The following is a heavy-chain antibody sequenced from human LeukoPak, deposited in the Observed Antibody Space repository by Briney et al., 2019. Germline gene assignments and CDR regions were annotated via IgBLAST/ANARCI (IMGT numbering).Heavy chain of an antibody. CDR1: GGSISSSSYY. CDR3: ARHDVSEGDLRYFDWLLAFDI. J-gene: IGHJ3*02. Sequence: SETLSLTCTVSGGSISSSSYYWGWIRQPPGKGLEWIGSIYYSGSTYYNPSLKSRVTMSVDTSKNQFSLKLSSVTAADTAVYYCARHDVSEGDLRYFDWLLAFDIWGQGTMVTVSS. V-gene: IGHV4-39*01. D-gene: IGHD3-9*01. CDR2: IYYSGST.